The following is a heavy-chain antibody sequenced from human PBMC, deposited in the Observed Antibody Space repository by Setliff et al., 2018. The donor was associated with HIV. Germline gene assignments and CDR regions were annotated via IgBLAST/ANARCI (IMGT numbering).Heavy chain of an antibody. CDR1: GYTFTGYY. V-gene: IGHV1-2*04. CDR3: ARGLRAELSKGYYFDY. D-gene: IGHD3-16*02. Sequence: GASVKVSCKASGYTFTGYYMHRVRQAPGQGLEWMGWINPNGGGTDYAQKFQGWVTMTRDTSISTACMELSRLRSDDTAVYYCARGLRAELSKGYYFDYWGQGTLVTVSS. CDR2: INPNGGGT. J-gene: IGHJ4*02.